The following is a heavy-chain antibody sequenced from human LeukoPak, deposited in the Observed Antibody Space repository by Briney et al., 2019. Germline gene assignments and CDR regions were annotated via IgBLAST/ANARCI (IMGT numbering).Heavy chain of an antibody. J-gene: IGHJ6*02. CDR2: ISAYNGNT. V-gene: IGHV1-18*01. CDR3: ARDGGTVAGNLNYYYYGMDV. Sequence: ASVKVSCKASGYTFTRYVISWVRQAPGQGLEWMGWISAYNGNTNYAQKIQGRVTMTTDTSTSTAYMALRSLRSDDTAAYYCARDGGTVAGNLNYYYYGMDVWGQGTTVTVSS. CDR1: GYTFTRYV. D-gene: IGHD6-19*01.